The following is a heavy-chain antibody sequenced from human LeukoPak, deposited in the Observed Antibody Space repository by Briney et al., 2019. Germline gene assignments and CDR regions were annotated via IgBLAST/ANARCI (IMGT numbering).Heavy chain of an antibody. CDR3: ASSRYCSSTSCFYFDY. CDR2: ISSSSSYT. V-gene: IGHV3-11*06. CDR1: GFTFSDYY. D-gene: IGHD2-2*01. J-gene: IGHJ4*02. Sequence: GGSLRLSCAASGFTFSDYYMSWIRQAPGKGLEWVSYISSSSSYTNYADSVKGRFTISRDNAKNSLYLQTNSLRAEDTAVYYCASSRYCSSTSCFYFDYWGQGTLVTVSS.